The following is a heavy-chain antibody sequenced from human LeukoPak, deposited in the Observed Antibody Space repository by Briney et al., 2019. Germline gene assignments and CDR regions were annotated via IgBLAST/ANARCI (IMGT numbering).Heavy chain of an antibody. CDR1: DDSISSNNYY. CDR3: ARGDFATGVFDF. J-gene: IGHJ4*02. Sequence: PSQTLSLTCTVSDDSISSNNYYWSWIRQPAGKGLEWIGRISTSGYTNYSPSLESRLTISVDTSNNQISLKLSSVTATDTAVYFCARGDFATGVFDFWGQGTLVTVSS. CDR2: ISTSGYT. D-gene: IGHD1-1*01. V-gene: IGHV4-61*02.